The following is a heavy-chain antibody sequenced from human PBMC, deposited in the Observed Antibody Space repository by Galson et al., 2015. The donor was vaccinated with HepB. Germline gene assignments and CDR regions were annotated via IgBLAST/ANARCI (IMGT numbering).Heavy chain of an antibody. CDR2: ISYDGSNK. D-gene: IGHD3-22*01. V-gene: IGHV3-30*03. J-gene: IGHJ4*02. CDR3: ATDSSGYYGTSVGYFDY. CDR1: GFTFSSYG. Sequence: SLRLSCAASGFTFSSYGMHWVRQAPGKGLEWVAVISYDGSNKYYADSVKGRFTISRDSSKNTLYLQMNSLRAEDTAVYYCATDSSGYYGTSVGYFDYWGQGTLVTVSS.